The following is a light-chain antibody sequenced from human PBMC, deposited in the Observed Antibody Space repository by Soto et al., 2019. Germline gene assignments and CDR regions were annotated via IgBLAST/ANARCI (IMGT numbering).Light chain of an antibody. J-gene: IGKJ2*01. CDR2: AAS. Sequence: DIQLTQSPSSVSASVGDRVTLTCRASQGSSNWLAWYQQKPGKAPKLLISAASTLQGGVPSRFSGSFSGTDFTLTITSLQVEDFATYFCPQAYSLPVTFGQGTKLEIK. CDR1: QGSSNW. V-gene: IGKV1-12*01. CDR3: PQAYSLPVT.